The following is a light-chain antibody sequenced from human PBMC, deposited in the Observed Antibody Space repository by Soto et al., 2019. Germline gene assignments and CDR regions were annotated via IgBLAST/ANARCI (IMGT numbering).Light chain of an antibody. V-gene: IGKV3-15*01. Sequence: EIVMTQSPASLSVSPGDGATLSCRASQSVASNVAWYQQKPGQGPRLLIHGASTRSVGVPARFSGTGPGTDFTPTNSSPQSVSFPVYYCQPYHNWPPQTTF. CDR2: GAS. CDR3: QPYHNWPPQTT. CDR1: QSVASN. J-gene: IGKJ5*01.